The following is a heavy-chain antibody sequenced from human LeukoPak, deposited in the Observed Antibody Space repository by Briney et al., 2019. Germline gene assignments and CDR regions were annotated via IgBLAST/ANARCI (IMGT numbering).Heavy chain of an antibody. J-gene: IGHJ4*02. Sequence: SQTLSLTCGVYGGSFSGYYWNWIRQPPGMGLEWIGEINHRGGTGYNPSLKSRVTMSVDTSKNVFSLKLTSVTAADTAVYYCARAYYYDSSAAIDYWGQGILVTVSS. D-gene: IGHD3-22*01. V-gene: IGHV4-34*01. CDR2: INHRGGT. CDR3: ARAYYYDSSAAIDY. CDR1: GGSFSGYY.